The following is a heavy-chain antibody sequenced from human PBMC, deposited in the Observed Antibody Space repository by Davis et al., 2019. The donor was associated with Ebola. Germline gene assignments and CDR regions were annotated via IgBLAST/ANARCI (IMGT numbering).Heavy chain of an antibody. D-gene: IGHD4-17*01. CDR3: TNAPQYGDYDY. V-gene: IGHV3-73*01. CDR1: GFTFSGSA. J-gene: IGHJ4*02. Sequence: GGSLRLSCAASGFTFSGSAMHWVRQASGKGLEWVGRIRSKANSYATAYAASVKGRFTISRDDSKNTAYLQMNSLKTEDTAVYYCTNAPQYGDYDYWGQGTQVTVSS. CDR2: IRSKANSYAT.